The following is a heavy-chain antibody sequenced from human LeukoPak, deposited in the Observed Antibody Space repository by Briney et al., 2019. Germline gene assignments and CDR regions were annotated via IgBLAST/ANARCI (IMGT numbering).Heavy chain of an antibody. Sequence: GGSLRLSCAASGFTFSSYSMKWVRQAPGKGLEWVSSISSSSVYIDYADSVKGRFTISRDNSKNTLYLQMNSLRAEDTAVYYCAKYYGSGSSYFDYWGQGTLVTVSS. CDR2: ISSSSVYI. J-gene: IGHJ4*02. CDR3: AKYYGSGSSYFDY. D-gene: IGHD3-10*01. V-gene: IGHV3-21*04. CDR1: GFTFSSYS.